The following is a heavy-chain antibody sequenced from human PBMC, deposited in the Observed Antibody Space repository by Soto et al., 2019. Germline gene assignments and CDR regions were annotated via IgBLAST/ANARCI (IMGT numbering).Heavy chain of an antibody. CDR3: AKSRDGYNLNAIDD. V-gene: IGHV4-59*01. CDR2: SFYTGST. Sequence: QVQRQVSGPGLVKPSATLSLTCTVSDGSISSYYWSWIRQPPGKGLAWLGYSFYTGSTNHNPSLKSRVTISLDMSTNQFSLRLSSVTAADTATYYCAKSRDGYNLNAIDDWGQGFLVTVSS. CDR1: DGSISSYY. D-gene: IGHD5-12*01. J-gene: IGHJ4*02.